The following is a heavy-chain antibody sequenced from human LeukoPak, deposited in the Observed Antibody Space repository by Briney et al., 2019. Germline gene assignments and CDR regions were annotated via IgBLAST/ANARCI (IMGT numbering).Heavy chain of an antibody. J-gene: IGHJ4*02. Sequence: GGSLRLSCAASGFIFSNAGMSWVRQAPGKGLEWIGHIKSKNEGGTTDYAAPVKGRFTVLRDDSKSTLYLQMNGLKTEDTAIYYCTTDGDGPLKYFDYWGQGTLVTVSS. CDR2: IKSKNEGGTT. V-gene: IGHV3-15*01. D-gene: IGHD2-21*01. CDR1: GFIFSNAG. CDR3: TTDGDGPLKYFDY.